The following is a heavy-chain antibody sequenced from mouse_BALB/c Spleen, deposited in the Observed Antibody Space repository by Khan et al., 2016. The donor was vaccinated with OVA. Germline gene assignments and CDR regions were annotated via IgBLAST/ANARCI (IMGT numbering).Heavy chain of an antibody. Sequence: VQLQESGPGLVKPSQSLSLTCTVTGSSITSAYVWNWIRQFPGNKLEWMGYISYSGSTNYNPSLKSRISITRDTSKNQFFLQLNSVTTEDTATYYCARTARIKYWGQGTTLTVSS. D-gene: IGHD1-2*01. J-gene: IGHJ2*01. CDR1: GSSITSAYV. CDR2: ISYSGST. CDR3: ARTARIKY. V-gene: IGHV3-2*02.